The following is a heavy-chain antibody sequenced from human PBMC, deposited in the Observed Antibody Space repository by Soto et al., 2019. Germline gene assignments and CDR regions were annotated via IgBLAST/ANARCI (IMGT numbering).Heavy chain of an antibody. J-gene: IGHJ3*02. Sequence: QITLKESGPTLVKPTQTLTLTCTFSGFSLSTSGVGVGWIRQPPGKALEWVTLIYWDDDKRSSPSLKNRFTITKDSHKSQVVLTVTNMDPVHTSTYYSARHTPSGYNEAFDIWGQGTMVTVSS. CDR3: ARHTPSGYNEAFDI. D-gene: IGHD5-18*01. CDR1: GFSLSTSGVG. V-gene: IGHV2-5*02. CDR2: IYWDDDK.